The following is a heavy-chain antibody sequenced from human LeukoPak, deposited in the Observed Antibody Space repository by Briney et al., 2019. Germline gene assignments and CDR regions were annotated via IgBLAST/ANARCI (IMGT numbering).Heavy chain of an antibody. Sequence: ASVKVSCKASGYTFTSYGISWVRQAPGQGLEGMGWISAYNGNTNYAQKLQGSVTMTTDTSTSTAYMELRSLRSDDTAVYYCARGLIYGGNSMYYFDYWGQGTLVTVSS. CDR3: ARGLIYGGNSMYYFDY. CDR2: ISAYNGNT. CDR1: GYTFTSYG. J-gene: IGHJ4*02. V-gene: IGHV1-18*01. D-gene: IGHD4-23*01.